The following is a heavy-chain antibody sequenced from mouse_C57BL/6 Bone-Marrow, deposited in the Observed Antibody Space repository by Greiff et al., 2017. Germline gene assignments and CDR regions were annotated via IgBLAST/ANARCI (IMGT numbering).Heavy chain of an antibody. CDR1: GYTFTSYT. Sequence: QVQLQQSGAELARPGASVKMSCKASGYTFTSYTMHWVKQRPGQGLEWIGYINPSSGYTKYNQKFKDKATLTADKSSSTAYMQLSSLTSEDSAVYYCARGGWLLPWLAYWGQGTLVTVSA. CDR3: ARGGWLLPWLAY. CDR2: INPSSGYT. J-gene: IGHJ3*01. D-gene: IGHD2-3*01. V-gene: IGHV1-4*01.